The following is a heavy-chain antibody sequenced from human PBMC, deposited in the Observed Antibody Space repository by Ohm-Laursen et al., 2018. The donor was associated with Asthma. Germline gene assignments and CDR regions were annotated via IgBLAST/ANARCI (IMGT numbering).Heavy chain of an antibody. V-gene: IGHV3-21*04. CDR1: GYTFSRYS. Sequence: SLRLSCAASGYTFSRYSIHWVRQIPGKGLEWVASISTASSFIYYADSVRGRFTTSRDNARNSVYLQMNSLRAEDTAVYYCAKERTEMATLMAWFDPWGQGTLVTVSS. CDR2: ISTASSFI. CDR3: AKERTEMATLMAWFDP. J-gene: IGHJ5*02. D-gene: IGHD5-24*01.